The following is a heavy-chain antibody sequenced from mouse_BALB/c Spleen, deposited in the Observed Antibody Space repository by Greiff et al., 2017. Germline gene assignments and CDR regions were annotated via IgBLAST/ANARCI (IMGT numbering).Heavy chain of an antibody. CDR1: GYAFTSYN. CDR2: IDPYNGGT. Sequence: VQLKESGPELVKPGASVKVSCKASGYAFTSYNMYWVRQSHGKSLEWIGYIDPYNGGTSYNQKFKGKATLTVDKSSSTAYMHLNSLTSEDSAVYYCAYYDGYYDDYWGQGTTLTVSS. J-gene: IGHJ2*01. CDR3: AYYDGYYDDY. D-gene: IGHD2-3*01. V-gene: IGHV1S135*01.